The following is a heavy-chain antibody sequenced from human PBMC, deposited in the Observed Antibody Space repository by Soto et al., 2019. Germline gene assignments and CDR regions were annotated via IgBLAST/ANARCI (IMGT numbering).Heavy chain of an antibody. CDR3: ALDTAMIYYYYGMDV. D-gene: IGHD5-18*01. CDR2: IKQDGSEK. V-gene: IGHV3-7*01. J-gene: IGHJ6*02. CDR1: GFTFSSYW. Sequence: GGSLRLSCAASGFTFSSYWMSWVRQAPGKGLEWVANIKQDGSEKYYVDSVKGRFTISRDNAKNSLYLQMNSLRAEDTAVYYCALDTAMIYYYYGMDVWGQGTTVTVSS.